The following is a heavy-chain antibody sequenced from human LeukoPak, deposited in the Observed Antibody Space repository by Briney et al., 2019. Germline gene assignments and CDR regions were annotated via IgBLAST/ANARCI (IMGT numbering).Heavy chain of an antibody. Sequence: ASVKVSCKASGYTFTSYAMNWVRQAPGQGLEWMGWINTNTGNPTYAQGFTGRFVFSLDTSVSTAYLQISSLKAEDTAVYYCATHYYGSGRLSPYYYYYYMDVWGKGTTVTVSS. CDR3: ATHYYGSGRLSPYYYYYYMDV. V-gene: IGHV7-4-1*02. CDR2: INTNTGNP. J-gene: IGHJ6*03. D-gene: IGHD3-10*01. CDR1: GYTFTSYA.